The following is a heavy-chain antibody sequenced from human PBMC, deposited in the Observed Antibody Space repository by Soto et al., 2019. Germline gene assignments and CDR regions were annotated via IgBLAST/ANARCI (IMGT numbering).Heavy chain of an antibody. J-gene: IGHJ4*02. V-gene: IGHV3-13*01. CDR3: TRGEAGFDY. CDR2: IGTAGDT. Sequence: EVQLVESGGDLVQPGGSLRLSCAASGFTFSSYDFHWVRQGTGEGLEWVSGIGTAGDTYYAGSVKGRFTISRENAKNSLYLQMNSLRAGDTAVYYCTRGEAGFDYWGQGTLVTVSS. D-gene: IGHD3-16*01. CDR1: GFTFSSYD.